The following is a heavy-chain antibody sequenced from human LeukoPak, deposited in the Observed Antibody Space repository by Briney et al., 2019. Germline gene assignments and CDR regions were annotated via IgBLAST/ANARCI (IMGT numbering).Heavy chain of an antibody. CDR3: AREVGVVVPAAINWFDP. CDR1: GYTFTGYY. V-gene: IGHV1-2*02. Sequence: ASVKVSCTASGYTFTGYYMHWVRQAPGQGLEWMGWINPNSGGTNYAQKFRGRVTMTRDTSISTAYMELSRLRSDDTAVYYCAREVGVVVPAAINWFDPWGQGTLVTVSS. D-gene: IGHD2-2*01. J-gene: IGHJ5*02. CDR2: INPNSGGT.